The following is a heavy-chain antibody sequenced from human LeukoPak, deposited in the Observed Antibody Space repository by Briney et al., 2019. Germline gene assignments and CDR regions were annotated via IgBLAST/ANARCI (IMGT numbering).Heavy chain of an antibody. CDR3: AKESPGFVVVPAAVDY. Sequence: PGGSLRLSCAASGFTFSSYAMSWVRQAPGKGLEWVSAISGSGGSTYYADSVKGRFTISRDNSKNTLYLQMNSLRAEDTAVYYCAKESPGFVVVPAAVDYWGQGTLVTVSS. CDR2: ISGSGGST. J-gene: IGHJ4*02. V-gene: IGHV3-23*01. D-gene: IGHD2-2*01. CDR1: GFTFSSYA.